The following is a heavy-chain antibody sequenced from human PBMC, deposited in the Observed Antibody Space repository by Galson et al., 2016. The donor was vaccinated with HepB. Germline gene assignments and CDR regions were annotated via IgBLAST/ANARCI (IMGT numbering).Heavy chain of an antibody. CDR3: AKVTRPGISAPRYGMDV. CDR1: GFTFSDYA. J-gene: IGHJ6*04. V-gene: IGHV3-23*01. D-gene: IGHD6-13*01. CDR2: ITGSGSGT. Sequence: SLRLSCAASGFTFSDYAMTWVRQAPGKGLEWVSGITGSGSGTYNGGSVKGRFAIFRDNSKNTLFLQMNNLRAEDTALYYCAKVTRPGISAPRYGMDVWGRGTTVTVSS.